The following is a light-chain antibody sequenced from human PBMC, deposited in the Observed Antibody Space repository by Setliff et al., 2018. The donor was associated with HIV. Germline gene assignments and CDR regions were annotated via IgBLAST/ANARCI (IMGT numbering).Light chain of an antibody. CDR3: CSYAGSYTYV. Sequence: QSVLAQPASVSASPGQSITISCTGTSGDIGAFTFVSWYQQYPGKAPKLLIYEVNERPSGDSARFSGFKSGNTASLIISGLQAEDEADYYCCSYAGSYTYVFGTGTKVTVL. J-gene: IGLJ1*01. CDR2: EVN. CDR1: SGDIGAFTF. V-gene: IGLV2-14*01.